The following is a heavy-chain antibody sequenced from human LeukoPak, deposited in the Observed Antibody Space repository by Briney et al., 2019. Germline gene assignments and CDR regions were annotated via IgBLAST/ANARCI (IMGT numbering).Heavy chain of an antibody. Sequence: GASVKVSCKASGYTFTGHYMHWGRQAPGQGLEWMGRINPNSGGTNHAQKFQGRVTMTRDTSISTDYMGLSRLRSDDTAVYYCARPYYDWSNEFYPWGQGTRVTVSA. CDR2: INPNSGGT. CDR1: GYTFTGHY. V-gene: IGHV1-2*06. J-gene: IGHJ5*02. CDR3: ARPYYDWSNEFYP. D-gene: IGHD3-22*01.